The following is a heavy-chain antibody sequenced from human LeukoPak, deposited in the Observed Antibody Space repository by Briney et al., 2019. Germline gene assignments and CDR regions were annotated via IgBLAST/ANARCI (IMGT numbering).Heavy chain of an antibody. CDR2: ISGSGGST. V-gene: IGHV3-23*01. J-gene: IGHJ4*02. Sequence: GGSLRLSCAASGFTFSSYAMSWVRQAPGKGLEWVSAISGSGGSTYYADSVKGRFTISRDNSKNTLYLQMNSLRAEDTAVYYCAKSVMVRGVNPLVYWGQGTLFTVSS. CDR1: GFTFSSYA. CDR3: AKSVMVRGVNPLVY. D-gene: IGHD3-10*01.